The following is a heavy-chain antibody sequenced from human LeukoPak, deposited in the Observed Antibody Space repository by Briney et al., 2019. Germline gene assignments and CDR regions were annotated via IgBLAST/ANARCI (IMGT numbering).Heavy chain of an antibody. CDR1: GFAFGSYW. Sequence: GGSLRLSCAASGFAFGSYWMSWVRQAPGKGLEWVANIKQDGSQRYYVDSVKGRFTISRDNAKNSLYLQMISLRVEDTALYYCARDRTVTTFDSWGQGTLVTVSS. CDR2: IKQDGSQR. V-gene: IGHV3-7*01. CDR3: ARDRTVTTFDS. D-gene: IGHD4-17*01. J-gene: IGHJ4*02.